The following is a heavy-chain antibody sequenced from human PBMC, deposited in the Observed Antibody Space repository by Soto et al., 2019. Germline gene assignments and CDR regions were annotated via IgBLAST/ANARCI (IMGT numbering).Heavy chain of an antibody. CDR1: GFTFSSYS. CDR3: ASDLVLRFLEWLSY. J-gene: IGHJ4*02. V-gene: IGHV3-48*01. D-gene: IGHD3-3*01. CDR2: ISSSSSTI. Sequence: GGSLRLSCAASGFTFSSYSMNWVRQAPGKGLEWVSYISSSSSTIYYADSVKGRFTISRDNAKNSLYLQMNSLRAEDTAVYYCASDLVLRFLEWLSYWGQGTLVTVSS.